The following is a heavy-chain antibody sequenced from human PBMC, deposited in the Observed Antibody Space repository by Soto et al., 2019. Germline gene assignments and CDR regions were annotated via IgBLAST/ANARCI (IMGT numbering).Heavy chain of an antibody. CDR2: IYYSGST. CDR3: ASTVLRYFDWLPLIDAFDI. J-gene: IGHJ3*02. V-gene: IGHV4-39*01. CDR1: GGSISSSSYY. Sequence: QLQLQESGPGLVKPSETLSLTCTVSGGSISSSSYYWGWIRQPPGKGLEWIGSIYYSGSTYYNPSLKSRVTISVDTSKKQFSLKLSSVTAADTAVYYCASTVLRYFDWLPLIDAFDIWGQGTMVTVSS. D-gene: IGHD3-9*01.